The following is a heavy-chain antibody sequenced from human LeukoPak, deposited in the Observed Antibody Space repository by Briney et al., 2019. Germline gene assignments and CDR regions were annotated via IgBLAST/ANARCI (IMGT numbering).Heavy chain of an antibody. Sequence: PSQTLSLTCTVSGGSISSGGYYWSWIRQHPGKGLEWIGYIYYNGSTYYNPSLKSRVTISVDTSKNQFSLKLSSVTAADTAVYYCARDLRYYYGSGSYRNWFDPWGQGTLVTVSS. D-gene: IGHD3-10*01. V-gene: IGHV4-31*03. J-gene: IGHJ5*02. CDR1: GGSISSGGYY. CDR3: ARDLRYYYGSGSYRNWFDP. CDR2: IYYNGST.